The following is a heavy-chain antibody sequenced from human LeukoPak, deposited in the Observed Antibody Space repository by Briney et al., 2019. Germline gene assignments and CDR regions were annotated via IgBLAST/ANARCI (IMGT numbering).Heavy chain of an antibody. V-gene: IGHV3-48*03. J-gene: IGHJ4*02. Sequence: GGSLRLFCAASGFTFSSYEMNWVRQAPGKGLEWVSYISSSGSTIYYADSVKGRFTISRDNAKNSLYLQMNSLRAEDTAVYYCARDNSWYSSGWYFDYWGQGTLVTVSS. D-gene: IGHD6-19*01. CDR2: ISSSGSTI. CDR1: GFTFSSYE. CDR3: ARDNSWYSSGWYFDY.